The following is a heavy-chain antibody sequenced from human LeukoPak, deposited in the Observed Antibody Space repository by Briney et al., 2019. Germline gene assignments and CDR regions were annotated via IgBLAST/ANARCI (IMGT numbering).Heavy chain of an antibody. Sequence: SGGSLRLSCAASGFTFSSYSMNWVRQAPGKGLEWVANIKQDGSEKYYVDSVKGRFTISRDNAKNSLYLQMNSLRAEDTAVYYCARARGFWSGYYHYYYYYMDVWGKGTTVTVSS. CDR3: ARARGFWSGYYHYYYYYMDV. CDR2: IKQDGSEK. D-gene: IGHD3-3*01. J-gene: IGHJ6*03. V-gene: IGHV3-7*01. CDR1: GFTFSSYS.